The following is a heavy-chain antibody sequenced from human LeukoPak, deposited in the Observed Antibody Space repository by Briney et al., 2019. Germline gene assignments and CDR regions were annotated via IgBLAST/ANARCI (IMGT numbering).Heavy chain of an antibody. Sequence: GGSLRLSCAASGFTFSSYSMNWVRQAPGKGLEWVSYISSSSSTIYYADSVKGRFTISRDNAKNSLYLQMNSLRDEDTAVYYCARDERRYYDFWSGYSHYYMDVWGKGTTVTASS. V-gene: IGHV3-48*02. J-gene: IGHJ6*03. CDR2: ISSSSSTI. CDR1: GFTFSSYS. CDR3: ARDERRYYDFWSGYSHYYMDV. D-gene: IGHD3-3*01.